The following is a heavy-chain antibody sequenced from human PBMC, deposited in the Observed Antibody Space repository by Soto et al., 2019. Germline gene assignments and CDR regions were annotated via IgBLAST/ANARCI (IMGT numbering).Heavy chain of an antibody. CDR2: INPNGCST. J-gene: IGHJ5*02. D-gene: IGHD3-16*02. CDR1: ADTXTSYY. Sequence: SXKVSFKAPADTXTSYYIDLVRQAPGHGLGWMGIINPNGCSTRFAQTFQGRITINTDTSTSTVYIELRSLRSEDKAVYHCARSSGGVFGIIIEGSNWLDPWGQGSLGTVSS. V-gene: IGHV1-46*01. CDR3: ARSSGGVFGIIIEGSNWLDP.